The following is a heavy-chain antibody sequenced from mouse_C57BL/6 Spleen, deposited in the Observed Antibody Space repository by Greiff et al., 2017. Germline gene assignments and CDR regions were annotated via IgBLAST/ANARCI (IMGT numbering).Heavy chain of an antibody. V-gene: IGHV1-62-2*01. CDR3: ARHERGYGNYVSWFAY. J-gene: IGHJ3*01. CDR2: FYPGSGSI. CDR1: GYTFTEYT. Sequence: QVQLKESGAELVKPGASVKLSCKASGYTFTEYTIHWVKQRSGQGLEWIGWFYPGSGSIKYNEKFKDKATLTADKSSSTVAMELSRLTSEDSAVYCCARHERGYGNYVSWFAYWGQGTLVTVSA. D-gene: IGHD2-1*01.